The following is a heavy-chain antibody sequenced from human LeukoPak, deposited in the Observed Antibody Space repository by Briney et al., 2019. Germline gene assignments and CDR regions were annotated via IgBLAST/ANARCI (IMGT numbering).Heavy chain of an antibody. CDR1: GFTFSSYA. V-gene: IGHV3-23*01. CDR2: ISGSGGGT. D-gene: IGHD3-16*01. CDR3: ATSLPTYDYVWGTRPATLYAAFDI. Sequence: PGGSLRLSCAASGFTFSSYAMSWVRQAPGKGLEWVSAISGSGGGTYYADSVKGRFTISRDNSKNTLYLQMNSLRAEDTAVYYCATSLPTYDYVWGTRPATLYAAFDIWGQGTMVTVSS. J-gene: IGHJ3*02.